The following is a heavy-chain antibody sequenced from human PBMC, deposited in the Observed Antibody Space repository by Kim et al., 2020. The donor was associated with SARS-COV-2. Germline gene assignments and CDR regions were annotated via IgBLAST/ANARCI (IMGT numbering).Heavy chain of an antibody. CDR3: AKSPGVTTGYFDY. V-gene: IGHV3-9*01. D-gene: IGHD2-21*02. Sequence: YADSVKGRFTISRDNAKSSLYLQLDSLRVEDTAFYYCAKSPGVTTGYFDYWGQGALVTVSS. J-gene: IGHJ4*02.